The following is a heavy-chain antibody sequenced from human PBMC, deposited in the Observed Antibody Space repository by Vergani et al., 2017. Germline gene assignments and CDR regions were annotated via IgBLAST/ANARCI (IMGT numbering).Heavy chain of an antibody. D-gene: IGHD3-3*01. CDR1: GYTFTSYG. CDR3: ARVPTGAPRITXFGVVQASYYYMDV. J-gene: IGHJ6*03. CDR2: ISAYNGNT. Sequence: QVQLVQSGAEVKKPGASVKVSCKASGYTFTSYGISWVRQAPGQGLEWMGWISAYNGNTNYAQKLQGRVTMTTDTSTSTAYMELRSLRSDDTAVYYCARVPTGAPRITXFGVVQASYYYMDVWGKGTTVTVSS. V-gene: IGHV1-18*01.